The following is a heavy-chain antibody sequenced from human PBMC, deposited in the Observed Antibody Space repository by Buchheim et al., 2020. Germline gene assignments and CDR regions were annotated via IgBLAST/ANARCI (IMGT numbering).Heavy chain of an antibody. Sequence: VKKPGSSVKVSCKASGGTFSSYAISWVRQAPGQGLEWMGGIIPIFGTANYAQKFQGRVTITADESTSTAYMELSSLRSEDTAVYYCARGATLVRGVIRPYYYYGMDVWGQGTT. CDR1: GGTFSSYA. CDR3: ARGATLVRGVIRPYYYYGMDV. D-gene: IGHD3-10*01. CDR2: IIPIFGTA. J-gene: IGHJ6*02. V-gene: IGHV1-69*01.